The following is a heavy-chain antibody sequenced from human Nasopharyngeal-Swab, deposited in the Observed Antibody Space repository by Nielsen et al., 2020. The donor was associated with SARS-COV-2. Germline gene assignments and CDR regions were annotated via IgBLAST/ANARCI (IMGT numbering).Heavy chain of an antibody. D-gene: IGHD6-13*01. V-gene: IGHV6-1*01. CDR2: TYYRSKWYN. Sequence: SQTLSLTRAISGDSVSNDRVAWNWIRQSPSRGLEWLGRTYYRSKWYNDYAVSVKSRITINPDTSKNQFSLQLNSVTPEDTAVYYCARVPLTAAGYYFDYWGQGTLVTVSS. CDR1: GDSVSNDRVA. J-gene: IGHJ4*02. CDR3: ARVPLTAAGYYFDY.